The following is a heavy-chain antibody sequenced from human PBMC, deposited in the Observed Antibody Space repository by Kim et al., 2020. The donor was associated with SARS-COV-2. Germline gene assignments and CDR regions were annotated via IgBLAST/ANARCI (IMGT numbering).Heavy chain of an antibody. CDR3: ARIFRAWYGVDV. J-gene: IGHJ6*02. V-gene: IGHV4-59*01. D-gene: IGHD3-9*01. Sequence: NNNPSLERRVTISIDTSKEEVSLKLSSVTAADTAVYFCARIFRAWYGVDVWGQGTTVTVSS.